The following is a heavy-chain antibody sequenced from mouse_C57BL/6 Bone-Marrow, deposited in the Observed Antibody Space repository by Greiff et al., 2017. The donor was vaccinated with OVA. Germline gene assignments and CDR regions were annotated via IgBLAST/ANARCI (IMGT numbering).Heavy chain of an antibody. Sequence: EVMLVESGGGLVKPGGSLKLSCAASGFTFSSYAMSWVRQTPEKRLEWVATISDGGSYTYYPDNVKGRFPISRDNAKNNLYLQMSHLKSEDTAMYYCAREGDEGFDYWGQGTTLTVSS. CDR3: AREGDEGFDY. V-gene: IGHV5-4*01. J-gene: IGHJ2*01. D-gene: IGHD3-3*01. CDR1: GFTFSSYA. CDR2: ISDGGSYT.